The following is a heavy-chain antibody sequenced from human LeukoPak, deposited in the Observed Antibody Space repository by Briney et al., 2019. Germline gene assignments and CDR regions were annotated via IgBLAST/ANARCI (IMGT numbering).Heavy chain of an antibody. D-gene: IGHD3-10*01. V-gene: IGHV1-18*01. J-gene: IGHJ4*02. Sequence: GASVKVSCKASGYTFTSYGISWVRQAPGQGLEWMGWISTYNGNTNYAQKVQGRVTMTTDTSTSTAYMDLRSLRSDDTAVYYCARAEVDYYGSGSSDYWGQGTQVTVSS. CDR1: GYTFTSYG. CDR2: ISTYNGNT. CDR3: ARAEVDYYGSGSSDY.